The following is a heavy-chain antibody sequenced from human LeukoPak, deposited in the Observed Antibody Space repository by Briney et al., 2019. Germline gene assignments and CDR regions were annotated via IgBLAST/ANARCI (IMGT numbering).Heavy chain of an antibody. CDR2: IYYSGST. Sequence: SETLSLTCTVSGGSISSYYWSWIRQPPGKGLEWIGYIYYSGSTNYNPSLKSRVTMSVDTSKNQFSLKLSSVTAADTAVYYCARGGFGVVITWGQGTLVTVSS. CDR1: GGSISSYY. CDR3: ARGGFGVVIT. J-gene: IGHJ5*02. D-gene: IGHD3-3*01. V-gene: IGHV4-59*08.